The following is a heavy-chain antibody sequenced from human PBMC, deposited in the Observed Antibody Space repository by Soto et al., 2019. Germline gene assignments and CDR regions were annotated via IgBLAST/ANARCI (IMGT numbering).Heavy chain of an antibody. CDR3: ASATTFSYYYYGMDV. CDR1: GGSISSNNW. V-gene: IGHV4-4*02. Sequence: SETLSLTCAVSGGSISSNNWWSWVRQPPGRGLEWIGEIYHSGTTNYNPSFKSRVTIPLDKSKNQFSLKLTSVTAADTAVYYCASATTFSYYYYGMDVWGQGTTVTVSS. D-gene: IGHD1-26*01. CDR2: IYHSGTT. J-gene: IGHJ6*02.